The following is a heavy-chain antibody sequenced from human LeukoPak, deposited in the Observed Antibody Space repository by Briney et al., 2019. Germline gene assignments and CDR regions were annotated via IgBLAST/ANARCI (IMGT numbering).Heavy chain of an antibody. V-gene: IGHV1-69*01. J-gene: IGHJ4*02. CDR1: GGTFSSYA. Sequence: SVKVSCKASGGTFSSYAISWGRQAPGQGLEWMGGIIPIFGTTNYAQKFQGRVTITADESTSTAYMELSSLRSEDTAVYYCARDPYYGDYMGVFDYWGQGTLVTVSS. D-gene: IGHD4-17*01. CDR2: IIPIFGTT. CDR3: ARDPYYGDYMGVFDY.